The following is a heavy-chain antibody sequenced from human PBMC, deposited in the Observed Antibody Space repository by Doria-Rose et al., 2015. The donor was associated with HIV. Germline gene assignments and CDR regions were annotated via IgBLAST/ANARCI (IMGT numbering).Heavy chain of an antibody. CDR3: ARVLSGTYDY. V-gene: IGHV4-59*01. J-gene: IGHJ4*02. CDR1: GGSIRHYY. CDR2: IFSTGST. D-gene: IGHD1-26*01. Sequence: QVQLQESGPGLVPPSEPLSLTCSVSGGSIRHYYWSWIRQPPRQGLKYIGDIFSTGSTNYSPSLKSRVSMSIDTSKNKFSLRLSSVTAADTAVYYCARVLSGTYDYWGQGTLVTVSS.